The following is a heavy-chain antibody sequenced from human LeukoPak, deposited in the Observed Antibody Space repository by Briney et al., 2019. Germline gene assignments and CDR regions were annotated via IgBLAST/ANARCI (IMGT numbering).Heavy chain of an antibody. V-gene: IGHV3-21*01. Sequence: GGSLRLSCAASGFTVSSNYMSWVRQAPGKGLEWVSSISSSSSYIYYADSVKGRFTISRDNAKNSLYLQMNSLRAEDTAVYYCARDPPYYYDSSGYPHWGQGTLVTVSS. J-gene: IGHJ4*02. CDR2: ISSSSSYI. D-gene: IGHD3-22*01. CDR1: GFTVSSNY. CDR3: ARDPPYYYDSSGYPH.